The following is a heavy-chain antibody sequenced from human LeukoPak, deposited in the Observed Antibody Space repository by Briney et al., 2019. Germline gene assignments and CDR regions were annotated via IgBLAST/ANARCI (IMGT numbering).Heavy chain of an antibody. CDR3: ARDRGIAVAGTIDY. D-gene: IGHD6-19*01. J-gene: IGHJ4*02. V-gene: IGHV1-18*04. CDR2: ISAYNGNT. Sequence: GASVKVSCKASGYTFTSYYMHWVRQAPGQGLEWMGWISAYNGNTNYAQKLQGRVTMTTDTSTSTAYMELRSLRSDDTAVYYCARDRGIAVAGTIDYWGQGTLVTVSS. CDR1: GYTFTSYY.